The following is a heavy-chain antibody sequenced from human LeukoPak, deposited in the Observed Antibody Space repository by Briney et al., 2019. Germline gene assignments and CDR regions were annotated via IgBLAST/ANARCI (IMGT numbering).Heavy chain of an antibody. CDR3: ARGYCSSTSCPRHNWFDP. D-gene: IGHD2-2*01. V-gene: IGHV3-13*03. J-gene: IGHJ5*02. CDR1: GFTFSSYD. Sequence: GGSLRLSCAACGFTFSSYDVHWVRQATGKGLEWVSTIGTAGDTYYPGFVKGQFTISRENAKNSLYLQMNSLRAGDTAVYYCARGYCSSTSCPRHNWFDPWGQGTLVTVST. CDR2: IGTAGDT.